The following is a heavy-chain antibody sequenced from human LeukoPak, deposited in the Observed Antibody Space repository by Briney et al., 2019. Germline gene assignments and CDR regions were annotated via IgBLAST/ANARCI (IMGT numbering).Heavy chain of an antibody. CDR3: ARAPNGFGAFDI. V-gene: IGHV4-59*01. CDR2: IYYSGST. J-gene: IGHJ3*02. Sequence: SETLSLTCTVSGGSMRSYYWVWIRQPPGKGLEWIGYIYYSGSTDYNPSLKSRVTISVDTSKNQFSLKMSSVTAADTAVYYCARAPNGFGAFDIWGPGTMVTVSS. D-gene: IGHD2-8*01. CDR1: GGSMRSYY.